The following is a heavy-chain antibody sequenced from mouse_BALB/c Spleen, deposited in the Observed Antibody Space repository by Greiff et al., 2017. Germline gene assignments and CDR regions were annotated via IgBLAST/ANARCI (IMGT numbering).Heavy chain of an antibody. CDR3: AKHFHYGSSWYFDV. CDR2: IWGGGST. J-gene: IGHJ1*01. V-gene: IGHV2-6-5*01. Sequence: VQRVESGPGLVAPSQSLSITCTVSGFSLTDYGVSWIRQPPGKGLEWLGVIWGGGSTYYNSALKSRLSISKDNSKSQVFLKMNSLQTDDTAMYYCAKHFHYGSSWYFDVWGAGTTVTVSS. D-gene: IGHD1-1*01. CDR1: GFSLTDYG.